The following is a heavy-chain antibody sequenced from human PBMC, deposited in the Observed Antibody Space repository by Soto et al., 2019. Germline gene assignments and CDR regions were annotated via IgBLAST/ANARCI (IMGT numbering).Heavy chain of an antibody. CDR2: ISGSGGSA. V-gene: IGHV3-23*01. CDR3: TTRILNYYDSSGTKELIDY. J-gene: IGHJ4*02. CDR1: GFTFSSYA. Sequence: PGGSLRLSCAASGFTFSSYAMSWVRQAPGKGLEWVSAISGSGGSAYYADSVKGRFTISRDNSKNTLYLQMNSLKTEDTAVYYCTTRILNYYDSSGTKELIDYWGQGTLVTVSS. D-gene: IGHD3-22*01.